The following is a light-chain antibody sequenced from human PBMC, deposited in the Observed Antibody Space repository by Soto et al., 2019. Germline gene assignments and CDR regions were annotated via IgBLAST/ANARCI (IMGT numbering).Light chain of an antibody. J-gene: IGKJ3*01. CDR3: QQRSNWPIT. V-gene: IGKV3-11*01. Sequence: EIVLTQSPATLSLSPGERATLSCRASQSVSSYLAWYQQKPGQAPRLLIYDASNRASAIPASFSGSGSGTDFTLTISSLEPEDFAVYYCQQRSNWPITFGPGTKVEIK. CDR1: QSVSSY. CDR2: DAS.